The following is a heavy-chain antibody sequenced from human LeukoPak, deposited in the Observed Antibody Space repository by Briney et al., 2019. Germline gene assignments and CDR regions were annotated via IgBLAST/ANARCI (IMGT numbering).Heavy chain of an antibody. CDR1: GFTFSDYY. D-gene: IGHD3-10*01. CDR3: ARVSRRGVLYGMDV. CDR2: ISSSGSTI. V-gene: IGHV3-11*01. J-gene: IGHJ6*02. Sequence: GGSLRLSCAASGFTFSDYYMSWIRQAPGKGLEWVSYISSSGSTIYYADPVKGRFTVSRDNAKNSLYLQMNSLRAEDTAVYYCARVSRRGVLYGMDVWGQGTTVTVSS.